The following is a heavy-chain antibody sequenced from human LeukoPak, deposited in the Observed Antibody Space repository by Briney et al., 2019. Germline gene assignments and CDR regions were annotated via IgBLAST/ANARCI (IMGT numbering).Heavy chain of an antibody. V-gene: IGHV4-39*01. CDR1: GGSISSSSYY. CDR2: IYYSGST. J-gene: IGHJ4*02. CDR3: ASTNVLLWFGELSKTAYFDY. Sequence: ETLSLTCTVSGGSISSSSYYWGWIRQPPGKGLEWIGSIYYSGSTYYNPSLKSRVTISVDTSKNQFSLKLSSVTAADTAVYYCASTNVLLWFGELSKTAYFDYWGQGTLVTVSS. D-gene: IGHD3-10*01.